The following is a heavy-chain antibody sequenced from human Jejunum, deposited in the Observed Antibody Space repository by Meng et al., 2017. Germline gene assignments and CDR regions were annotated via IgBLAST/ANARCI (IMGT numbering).Heavy chain of an antibody. J-gene: IGHJ4*02. CDR1: GFTFSDYW. CDR3: VRRLADVGTFDS. D-gene: IGHD3-3*02. CDR2: INGDGTTT. Sequence: GESLKISCAVSGFTFSDYWMHWVRQVTGKGLVWVARINGDGTTTNYADFAKGRFTISRDNAKNRLYLFMSSLRVDDTALYYCVRRLADVGTFDSWGQGTVVTVSS. V-gene: IGHV3-74*01.